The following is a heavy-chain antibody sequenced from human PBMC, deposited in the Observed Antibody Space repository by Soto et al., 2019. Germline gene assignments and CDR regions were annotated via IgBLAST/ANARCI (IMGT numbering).Heavy chain of an antibody. V-gene: IGHV4-34*01. CDR1: GGSFSGYY. Sequence: SETLSLTCTISGGSFSGYYLNWIRQPPGKGLEWIGEIDHSGITNYNPSLKSRVTISVDTSKDQFSLRLSSVTAADTAVYYCARWLNYYMDVWGKGTTVTVSS. CDR3: ARWLNYYMDV. J-gene: IGHJ6*03. D-gene: IGHD3-22*01. CDR2: IDHSGIT.